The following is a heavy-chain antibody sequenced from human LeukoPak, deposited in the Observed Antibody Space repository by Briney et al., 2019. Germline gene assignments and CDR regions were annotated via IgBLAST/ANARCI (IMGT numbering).Heavy chain of an antibody. Sequence: GGSLRLSCAASGFTFSSYAMRWVRQAPGKGLGWVSAISGSGGSTYYADSVKGRFTISRDNSKNTLYLQMNSLRAEDTAVYYCAKDPSITMIPWWYWGQGTLVTVSS. CDR3: AKDPSITMIPWWY. J-gene: IGHJ4*02. V-gene: IGHV3-23*01. CDR2: ISGSGGST. CDR1: GFTFSSYA. D-gene: IGHD3-22*01.